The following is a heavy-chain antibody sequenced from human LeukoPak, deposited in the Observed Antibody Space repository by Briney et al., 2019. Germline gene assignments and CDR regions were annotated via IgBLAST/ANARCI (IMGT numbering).Heavy chain of an antibody. V-gene: IGHV1-69*05. Sequence: KVSCKASGGTFSSYAISWVRQAPGQGLEWMGRIIPIFGTANYAQKFQGRVTITTDESTSTAYMELSSLRSEDTAVYYCARDRTAVAGYWFDPWGQGTLVTVSS. D-gene: IGHD6-19*01. J-gene: IGHJ5*02. CDR2: IIPIFGTA. CDR1: GGTFSSYA. CDR3: ARDRTAVAGYWFDP.